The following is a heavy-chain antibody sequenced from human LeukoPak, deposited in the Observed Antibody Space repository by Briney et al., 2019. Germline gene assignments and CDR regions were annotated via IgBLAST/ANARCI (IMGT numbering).Heavy chain of an antibody. V-gene: IGHV4-4*07. CDR3: ARDPYSSSSGDDAFDI. D-gene: IGHD6-6*01. Sequence: PSETLSLTCTVSGGSISSYYWSWIRQPAGKGLEGIGRIYTSGSTNYNPSLKSRVTMSVDTSKNQFSLKLGSVTAADTAVYYCARDPYSSSSGDDAFDIWGQGTMVTVSS. CDR2: IYTSGST. J-gene: IGHJ3*02. CDR1: GGSISSYY.